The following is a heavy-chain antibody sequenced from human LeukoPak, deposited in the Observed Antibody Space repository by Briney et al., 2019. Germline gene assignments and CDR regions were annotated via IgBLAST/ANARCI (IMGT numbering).Heavy chain of an antibody. V-gene: IGHV3-23*01. CDR1: GFTFTDYA. CDR3: ATDRERDPSVYYLV. Sequence: GGSLRLSCAASGFTFTDYAMSWVRQAPEKGLEWISTISDNGGETYYADSVKGRFAISRGNSKNTLFLQMNSLRAKDSAVYYCATDRERDPSVYYLVGGQGTLITVSS. CDR2: ISDNGGET. D-gene: IGHD3-22*01. J-gene: IGHJ4*02.